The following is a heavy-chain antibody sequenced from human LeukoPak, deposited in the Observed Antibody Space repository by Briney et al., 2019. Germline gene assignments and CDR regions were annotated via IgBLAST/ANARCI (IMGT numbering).Heavy chain of an antibody. D-gene: IGHD1-26*01. V-gene: IGHV5-51*01. CDR3: AIYSDTCYFDC. J-gene: IGHJ4*02. CDR2: IYPGDSDT. CDR1: GYSFTSSW. Sequence: GESLKISCKGSGYSFTSSWIGWVRQMPGKGLERMGIIYPGDSDTRYSPSFQGQVTISADKSISTAYLQWSSLKASDTAMYYCAIYSDTCYFDCWGQGTLVTVSS.